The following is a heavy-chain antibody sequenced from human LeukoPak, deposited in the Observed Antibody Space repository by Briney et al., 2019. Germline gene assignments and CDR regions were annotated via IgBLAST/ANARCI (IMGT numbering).Heavy chain of an antibody. V-gene: IGHV3-21*04. CDR3: AKEAGYSGYGYPDY. J-gene: IGHJ4*02. D-gene: IGHD5-12*01. CDR2: ISISSYYK. CDR1: GFMFSNYS. Sequence: GGSLRLSCVTSGFMFSNYSMNWVRQAPGRGLEWVSSISISSYYKYYADSVKGRFTLSRDNAKNSLILQVSSLRAEDTAVYYCAKEAGYSGYGYPDYWGQGTLVTVSS.